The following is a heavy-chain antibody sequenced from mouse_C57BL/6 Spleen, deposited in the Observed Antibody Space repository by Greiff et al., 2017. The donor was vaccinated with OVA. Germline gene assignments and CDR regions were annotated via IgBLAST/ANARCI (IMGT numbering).Heavy chain of an antibody. CDR2: ISSGGSYT. D-gene: IGHD4-1*01. V-gene: IGHV5-6*01. J-gene: IGHJ3*01. CDR1: GFTFSSYG. Sequence: EVQRVESGGDLVKPGGSLKLSCAASGFTFSSYGMSWVRQTPDKRLEWVATISSGGSYTYYPDRVKGRFTISRDNAKNTLYRQMSSLKAEDTARYYCASLTGFAYWGQGTLVTVSA. CDR3: ASLTGFAY.